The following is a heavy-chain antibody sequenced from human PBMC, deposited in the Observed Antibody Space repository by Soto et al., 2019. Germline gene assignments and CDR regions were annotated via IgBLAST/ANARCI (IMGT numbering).Heavy chain of an antibody. D-gene: IGHD6-13*01. CDR1: GYTFTSYY. CDR2: INPSGGST. V-gene: IGHV1-46*01. Sequence: ASVKVSCKASGYTFTSYYMHWVRQAPGQGLEWMGIINPSGGSTSYAQKFQGRVTMTRDTSTSTVYMELSSLRSEDTAVYYCARDLLIAAAGTWFDWFDPWGQGTLVTVS. J-gene: IGHJ5*02. CDR3: ARDLLIAAAGTWFDWFDP.